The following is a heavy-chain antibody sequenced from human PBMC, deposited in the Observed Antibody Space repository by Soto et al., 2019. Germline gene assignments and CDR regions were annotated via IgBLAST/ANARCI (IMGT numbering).Heavy chain of an antibody. CDR1: GGSISSSNW. V-gene: IGHV4-4*02. D-gene: IGHD3-22*01. CDR2: IYHSGST. CDR3: ARFYYDSSGYLPSPYYYCYGMDV. J-gene: IGHJ6*02. Sequence: PSETLSLTCAVSGGSISSSNWWSWVRQPPGKGLEWIGEIYHSGSTNYNPSLKSRVTISVDKSKNSLYLQMNSLRAEDTAVYYCARFYYDSSGYLPSPYYYCYGMDVWGQGTTVTVSS.